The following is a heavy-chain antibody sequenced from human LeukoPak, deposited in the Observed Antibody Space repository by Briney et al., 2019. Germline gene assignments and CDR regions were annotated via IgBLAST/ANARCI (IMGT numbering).Heavy chain of an antibody. D-gene: IGHD3-10*01. J-gene: IGHJ4*02. CDR2: FDPEDGET. V-gene: IGHV1-24*01. Sequence: ASVKVSCKASGGTFSSYAISWVRQAPGQGLEWMGGFDPEDGETIYAQKFQGRVTMTEDTSTDTVYMELSSLRSEDTAVYYCATDMVRGVNRPFDYWGQGTLVTVSS. CDR1: GGTFSSYA. CDR3: ATDMVRGVNRPFDY.